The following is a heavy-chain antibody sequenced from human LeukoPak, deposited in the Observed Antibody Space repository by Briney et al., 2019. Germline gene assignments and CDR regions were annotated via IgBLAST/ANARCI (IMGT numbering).Heavy chain of an antibody. CDR2: ISWNSGSI. CDR1: GFTFDDYA. Sequence: PGGSLRLSCAASGFTFDDYAMHWVRQAPGKGLEWVSGISWNSGSIGYADSVKGRFTISRDNAKNSLYLQMNNLRAEDTALYYCAKDISYGYGQLSVYYFDYWGQGTLITVSS. D-gene: IGHD5-18*01. CDR3: AKDISYGYGQLSVYYFDY. V-gene: IGHV3-9*01. J-gene: IGHJ4*02.